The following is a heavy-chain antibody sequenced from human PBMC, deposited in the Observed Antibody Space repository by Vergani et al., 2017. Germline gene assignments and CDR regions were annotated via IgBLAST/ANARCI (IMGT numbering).Heavy chain of an antibody. CDR3: ARDRGGYSYGFYYYYGMDV. J-gene: IGHJ6*02. Sequence: QVQLQESGPGLVKPSQTLSLTCTVSGGSISSYYWSWIRQPPGKGLEWIGYIYYSGSTNYNPSLKSRVTISVDTSKNPFSLKLRSRTAADTAVYYCARDRGGYSYGFYYYYGMDVWGQGTTVTVSS. D-gene: IGHD5-18*01. V-gene: IGHV4-59*01. CDR2: IYYSGST. CDR1: GGSISSYY.